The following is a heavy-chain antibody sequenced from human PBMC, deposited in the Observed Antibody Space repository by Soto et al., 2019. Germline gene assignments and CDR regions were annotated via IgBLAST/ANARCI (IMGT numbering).Heavy chain of an antibody. CDR2: IYYSGST. D-gene: IGHD7-27*01. CDR1: GGSISSYY. Sequence: SETLSLTCTVSGGSISSYYWSWIRQPPGKGLEWIGYIYYSGSTNYNPSLKSRVATSVDTSKNQFSLKLSSVTAADTAVYYCARDSGLGRYYYGMDVWGQGTTVTVSS. CDR3: ARDSGLGRYYYGMDV. V-gene: IGHV4-59*01. J-gene: IGHJ6*02.